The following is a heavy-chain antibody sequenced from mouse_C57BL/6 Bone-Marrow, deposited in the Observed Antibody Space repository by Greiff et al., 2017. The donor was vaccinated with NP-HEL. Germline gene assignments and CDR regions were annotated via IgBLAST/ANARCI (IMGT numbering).Heavy chain of an antibody. CDR3: TTGIVSYFDY. V-gene: IGHV14-4*01. CDR2: IDPENGDT. CDR1: GFNIKDDY. D-gene: IGHD2-5*01. J-gene: IGHJ2*01. Sequence: EVHLVESGAELVRPGASVKLSCTASGFNIKDDYMHWVKQRPEQGLEWIGWIDPENGDTEYASKFQGKATITADTSSNTAYLQLSSLTSEDTAVYYCTTGIVSYFDYWGQGTTLTVSS.